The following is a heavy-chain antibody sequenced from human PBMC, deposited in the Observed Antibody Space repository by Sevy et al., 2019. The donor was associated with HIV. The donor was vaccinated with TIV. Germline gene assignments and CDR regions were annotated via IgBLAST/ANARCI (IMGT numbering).Heavy chain of an antibody. Sequence: ASVKVSCKTSGYTFTGYYIHWVRQAPGQGLEWMGWINPNSGGTNYAQKFQGRVTVTRDTSISTAYMDLGRLRSDDTAVYYCARAILTISLDYWGQGTLVTVSS. V-gene: IGHV1-2*02. CDR2: INPNSGGT. J-gene: IGHJ4*02. D-gene: IGHD3-3*01. CDR3: ARAILTISLDY. CDR1: GYTFTGYY.